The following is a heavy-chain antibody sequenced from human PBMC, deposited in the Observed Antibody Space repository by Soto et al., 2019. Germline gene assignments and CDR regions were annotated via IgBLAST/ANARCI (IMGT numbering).Heavy chain of an antibody. CDR1: GGSISSDDHY. CDR2: IYYTGTT. Sequence: SETLSLTCSVSGGSISSDDHYWTWIRQPPGKGLEWIGSIYYTGTTNFNPSLQSRVTFSVDKSNNQFSLRLTSVTAADTAVYFCAREIVTAGGNNYFDPWGPGTLVTVSS. D-gene: IGHD2-21*02. CDR3: AREIVTAGGNNYFDP. J-gene: IGHJ5*02. V-gene: IGHV4-30-4*01.